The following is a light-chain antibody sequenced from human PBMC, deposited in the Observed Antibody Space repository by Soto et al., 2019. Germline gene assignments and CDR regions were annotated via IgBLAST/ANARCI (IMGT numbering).Light chain of an antibody. CDR3: QHRAVWPIT. CDR2: DAS. CDR1: QSVRNH. V-gene: IGKV3-11*01. Sequence: EIVLTQSPATLSLSPGERATLSCRTSQSVRNHLVWYQQKPGQAPRLLIYDASIRATGIPARFSGSGSGTDVTLNISNPEPEDFAGYYCQHRAVWPITFGGGTKVEIK. J-gene: IGKJ4*01.